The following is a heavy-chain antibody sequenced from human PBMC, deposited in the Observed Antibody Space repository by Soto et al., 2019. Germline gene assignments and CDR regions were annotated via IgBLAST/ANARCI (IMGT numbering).Heavy chain of an antibody. D-gene: IGHD6-13*01. V-gene: IGHV3-23*01. CDR2: ISGSGVST. J-gene: IGHJ6*02. CDR1: GFTFSSYA. CDR3: AKKVEELVLDSYYNGMDA. Sequence: GGSLRLSCAASGFTFSSYAMSWVRQAPGKGLEWVSAISGSGVSTYYADSVKGRFTISRDNSKNTLYLQMNSLRAEATPVYFCAKKVEELVLDSYYNGMDAWGQGTPVTCSS.